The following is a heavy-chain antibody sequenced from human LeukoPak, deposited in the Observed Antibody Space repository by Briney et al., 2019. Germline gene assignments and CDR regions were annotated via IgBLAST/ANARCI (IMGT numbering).Heavy chain of an antibody. CDR2: IYDSLST. Sequence: PSETLSLTCTVSGGSMSTYYWSWIRQPPGKGLEWIGYIYDSLSTDYNPSLKSRVTISVDMSKNQFSLKLTSVTAADTAVYYCARCSWYVDYWGQGTLVTVSS. V-gene: IGHV4-59*01. J-gene: IGHJ4*02. CDR3: ARCSWYVDY. CDR1: GGSMSTYY. D-gene: IGHD6-13*01.